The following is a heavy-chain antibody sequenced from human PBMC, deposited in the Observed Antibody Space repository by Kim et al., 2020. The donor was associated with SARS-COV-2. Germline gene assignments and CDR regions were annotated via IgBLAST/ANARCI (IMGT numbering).Heavy chain of an antibody. Sequence: GKGRFTISRDNAKNSLYLQSNSLRAEDTAVYYCARLHPPVKYYYYYGMDVWGQGTTVSVSS. V-gene: IGHV3-21*01. CDR3: ARLHPPVKYYYYYGMDV. D-gene: IGHD4-4*01. J-gene: IGHJ6*02.